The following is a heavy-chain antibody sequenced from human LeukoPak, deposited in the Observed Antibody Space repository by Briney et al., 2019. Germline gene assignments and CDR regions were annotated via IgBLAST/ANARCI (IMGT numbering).Heavy chain of an antibody. CDR1: GYSFTSYW. D-gene: IGHD3-22*01. CDR3: ARPDYDSSLRGAFDI. Sequence: GESLQISCKGSGYSFTSYWIGWVRQMPGKGLEWMGIIYPGDSDTRYSPSFQGQVTISADKSNSTAYLQWSSLKASDTAMYYCARPDYDSSLRGAFDIWGQGTMVTVSS. CDR2: IYPGDSDT. J-gene: IGHJ3*02. V-gene: IGHV5-51*01.